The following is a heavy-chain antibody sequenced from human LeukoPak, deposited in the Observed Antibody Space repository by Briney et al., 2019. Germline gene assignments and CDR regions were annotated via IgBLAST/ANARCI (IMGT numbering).Heavy chain of an antibody. CDR2: IQNDGNNE. J-gene: IGHJ4*02. CDR1: GFTFSSYG. CDR3: ARDRGYYSFDY. V-gene: IGHV3-30*02. Sequence: PGGSLRLSCAASGFTFSSYGIHWVRQAPGKGLEWVAFIQNDGNNEYYADSVKGRFTISRDNSKNTLYLQMSSLKTDDTAVYYCARDRGYYSFDYWGQGTLVTVSS. D-gene: IGHD3-3*01.